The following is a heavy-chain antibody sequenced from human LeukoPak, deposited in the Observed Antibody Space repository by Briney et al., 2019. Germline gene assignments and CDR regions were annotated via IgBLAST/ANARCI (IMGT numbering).Heavy chain of an antibody. D-gene: IGHD1-20*01. J-gene: IGHJ4*02. V-gene: IGHV3-23*01. CDR3: AKDLRKDGIWDIDY. Sequence: PGGSLRLSCAASGFTFSSYAMHWVRQAPGKGLEWVSGIYGSGGASFYADSVKGRFTISRDNSQNTVFLQMDSLRDEDTALYYCAKDLRKDGIWDIDYWGQGTLVTVSS. CDR2: IYGSGGAS. CDR1: GFTFSSYA.